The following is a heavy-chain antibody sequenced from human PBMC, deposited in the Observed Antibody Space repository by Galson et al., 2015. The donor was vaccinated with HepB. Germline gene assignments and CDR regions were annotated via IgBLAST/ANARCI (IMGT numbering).Heavy chain of an antibody. CDR3: AKDKSATWGYFDY. Sequence: SLRLSCAGSGFIFNNYAIHWVRQAPGKGLEWVSGISWNSGSINYADSVKGRFTISRDNAKNSLYLQMNSLRAEDTALYYCAKDKSATWGYFDYWGQGALVTVSS. D-gene: IGHD3-16*01. J-gene: IGHJ4*02. V-gene: IGHV3-9*01. CDR2: ISWNSGSI. CDR1: GFIFNNYA.